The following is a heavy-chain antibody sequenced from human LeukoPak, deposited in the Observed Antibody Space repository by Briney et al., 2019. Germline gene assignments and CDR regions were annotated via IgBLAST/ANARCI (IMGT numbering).Heavy chain of an antibody. CDR3: AIRDSGTAAWGFDP. D-gene: IGHD1-26*01. Sequence: GGSLRLSCAASGFTFSNYAMSWVRQGPGKGLEWVSEISGSGGNTYYADSVKGRFIISRDSTKNTLYLQMNRLRGDDTAVYYCAIRDSGTAAWGFDPWGQGTLVTVSS. J-gene: IGHJ5*02. V-gene: IGHV3-23*01. CDR2: ISGSGGNT. CDR1: GFTFSNYA.